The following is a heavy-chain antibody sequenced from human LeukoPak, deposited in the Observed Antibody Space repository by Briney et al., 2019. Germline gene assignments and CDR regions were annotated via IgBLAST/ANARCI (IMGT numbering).Heavy chain of an antibody. D-gene: IGHD1-20*01. CDR2: INPNSGGT. CDR3: ARGDGAYSVTDFDY. J-gene: IGHJ4*02. V-gene: IGHV1-2*02. Sequence: ASVKVSCKASGYTFAGYYMHWVRQAPGQGLEWMGWINPNSGGTNYAQKFQGRVTMIRDTSISTAYMELSRLRSDDSAVYYCARGDGAYSVTDFDYWGQGTLVTVSS. CDR1: GYTFAGYY.